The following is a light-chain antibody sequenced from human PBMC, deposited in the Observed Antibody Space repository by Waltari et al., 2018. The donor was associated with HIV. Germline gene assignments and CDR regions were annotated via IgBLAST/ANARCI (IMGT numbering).Light chain of an antibody. CDR1: QSVSNTY. V-gene: IGKV3-20*01. CDR2: GAS. CDR3: QQYDDSPPRYT. Sequence: EIVLTQSPGTLSLSPGERATLSCRASQSVSNTYLAWYQQKPGQAPRRLIYGASSRATGIPDRFSGSGSGTDFTLTISRLEPEDFAVYYCQQYDDSPPRYTFGQGTKLEIK. J-gene: IGKJ2*01.